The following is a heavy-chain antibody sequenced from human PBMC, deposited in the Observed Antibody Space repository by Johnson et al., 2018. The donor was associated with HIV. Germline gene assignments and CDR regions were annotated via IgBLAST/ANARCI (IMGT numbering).Heavy chain of an antibody. CDR2: INSDGSTT. CDR3: ARDRGLWERNGAGAFDI. Sequence: VQLVESGGGLVQPGGSLRLSCAASGFTFSSYWMHWVRQAPGKGLVWVSRINSDGSTTSYADSVKGRFTISRDNAKNSLYLQMNSLRAEDTAVYYCARDRGLWERNGAGAFDIWGQGTMVTVSS. D-gene: IGHD1-26*01. V-gene: IGHV3-74*01. CDR1: GFTFSSYW. J-gene: IGHJ3*02.